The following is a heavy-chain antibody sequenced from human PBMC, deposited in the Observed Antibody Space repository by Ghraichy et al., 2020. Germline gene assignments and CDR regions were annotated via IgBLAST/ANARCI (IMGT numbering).Heavy chain of an antibody. Sequence: GESLNISCAASGFTFSDYYMSWIRQAPGKGLEWVSYISSSSSYTNYADSVKGRFTISRDNAKNSLYLQMNSLRAEDTAVYYCAGSVYSSSWYYFDYWGQGTLVTVSS. J-gene: IGHJ4*02. V-gene: IGHV3-11*06. CDR3: AGSVYSSSWYYFDY. D-gene: IGHD6-13*01. CDR1: GFTFSDYY. CDR2: ISSSSSYT.